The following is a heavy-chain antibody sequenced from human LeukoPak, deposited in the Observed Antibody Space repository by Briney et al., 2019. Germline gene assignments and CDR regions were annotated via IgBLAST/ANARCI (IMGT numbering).Heavy chain of an antibody. CDR2: IYYDGSNQ. Sequence: TGGSLRLSCAASGLTFSHTGIHWVRQAPGKGLEWVALIYYDGSNQFYADSVKGRFTISKDNSKNTVFLHLNSLRDEDTAVYFCAKDYGTTGYYRGGFFDYWGQGALVTVSS. J-gene: IGHJ4*02. CDR3: AKDYGTTGYYRGGFFDY. D-gene: IGHD2-15*01. CDR1: GLTFSHTG. V-gene: IGHV3-33*06.